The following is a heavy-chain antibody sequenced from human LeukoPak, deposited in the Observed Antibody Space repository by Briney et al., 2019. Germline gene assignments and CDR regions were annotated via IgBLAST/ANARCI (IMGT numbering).Heavy chain of an antibody. D-gene: IGHD3-9*01. CDR1: GGSLSGHF. J-gene: IGHJ4*02. CDR2: IHSSGST. V-gene: IGHV4-59*11. Sequence: PSETLSLTCTVSGGSLSGHFWSWFRRPPGKGLENIGYIHSSGSTNYNPSHKSRVTVSLEMSKNQFSLSLSSVTAADTAVYYCARDPGDTDWYNFDFWGQGILVTVSS. CDR3: ARDPGDTDWYNFDF.